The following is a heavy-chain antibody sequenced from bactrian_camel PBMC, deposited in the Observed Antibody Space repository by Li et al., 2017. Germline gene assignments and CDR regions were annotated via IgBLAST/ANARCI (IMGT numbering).Heavy chain of an antibody. CDR2: MDSDGST. D-gene: IGHD1*01. Sequence: HVQLVESGGGSVQPGGSLTLSRVASGYARGSYCMSWFRQAPGKEREGVAAMDSDGSTRYADSVKGRFTISADNAKKNTWYLQMNSLKPEDTAIYYCKLVRWSYTYWGQGTQVTVS. CDR1: GYARGSYC. CDR3: KLVRWSYTY. J-gene: IGHJ4*01. V-gene: IGHV3S26*01.